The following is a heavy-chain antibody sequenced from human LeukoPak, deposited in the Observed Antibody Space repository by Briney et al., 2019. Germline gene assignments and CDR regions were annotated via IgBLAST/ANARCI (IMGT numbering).Heavy chain of an antibody. D-gene: IGHD2-21*02. CDR1: GYSIRSGDY. Sequence: KASETLSLTCAVSGYSIRSGDYWGWIRQSPGKGLEWIGSIYHSGSTHYNPSLKSRVTISVDTSKSQFSLMLSSVTAADTAVYYCPRNRLVTATPGFDYWGQGTLVTVSS. CDR3: PRNRLVTATPGFDY. V-gene: IGHV4-38-2*01. CDR2: IYHSGST. J-gene: IGHJ4*02.